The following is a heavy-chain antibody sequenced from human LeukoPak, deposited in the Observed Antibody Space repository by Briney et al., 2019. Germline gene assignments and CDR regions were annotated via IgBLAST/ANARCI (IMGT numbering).Heavy chain of an antibody. CDR2: IHPSGNS. CDR3: ARGRDAYKGGNY. J-gene: IGHJ4*02. Sequence: SETLSLTCAVSGGSFSNYYCNWFRQPPGKGLEWIGEIHPSGNSNYNPSLKSRVTISLDTSKNQSSLRLSSVTAADTGVYYCARGRDAYKGGNYWGQGTLVTVSS. D-gene: IGHD5-24*01. CDR1: GGSFSNYY. V-gene: IGHV4-34*01.